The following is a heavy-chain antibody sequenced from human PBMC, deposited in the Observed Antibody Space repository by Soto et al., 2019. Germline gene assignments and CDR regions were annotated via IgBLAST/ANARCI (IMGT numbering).Heavy chain of an antibody. CDR3: ARRGSGHTFDY. Sequence: QLQLQESGPGLVKPSETLSLTCAVSGASISRTGFHWGWIRQPPGQELEWIGSIYEGETTFYNSSFKSRVTISADTSKNHFSLKLSSVTAADTAVYYCARRGSGHTFDYWGQGTLVTVSS. D-gene: IGHD3-10*01. V-gene: IGHV4-39*01. CDR2: IYEGETT. J-gene: IGHJ4*02. CDR1: GASISRTGFH.